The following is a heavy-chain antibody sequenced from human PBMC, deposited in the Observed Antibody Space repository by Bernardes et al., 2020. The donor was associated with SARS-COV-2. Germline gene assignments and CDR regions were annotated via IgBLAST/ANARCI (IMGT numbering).Heavy chain of an antibody. V-gene: IGHV1-18*01. CDR3: ARDRRVVPAADGQGHYYYYGMDV. CDR1: GYTFTSYG. Sequence: ASVKVSCKASGYTFTSYGISWVRQAPGQGLEWMGWISAYNGNTNYAQKLQGRVTMTTDTSTSTAYMELRSLRSDDTAVYYCARDRRVVPAADGQGHYYYYGMDVWGQGTTVTVSS. D-gene: IGHD2-2*01. J-gene: IGHJ6*02. CDR2: ISAYNGNT.